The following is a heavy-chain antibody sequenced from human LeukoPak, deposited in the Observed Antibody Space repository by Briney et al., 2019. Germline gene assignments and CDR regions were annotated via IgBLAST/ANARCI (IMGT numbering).Heavy chain of an antibody. D-gene: IGHD1-26*01. V-gene: IGHV3-11*06. CDR1: GFTFSDYY. Sequence: KTGESLRLSCAASGFTFSDYYVSWISQAPGKRMEWVSYTSSSRKYTKYAESVKGRFIISRDNAKISLYLQMKSLSAEDTAMYYCARSMSGIRELWGQGTLVTVS. J-gene: IGHJ4*02. CDR3: ARSMSGIREL. CDR2: TSSSRKYT.